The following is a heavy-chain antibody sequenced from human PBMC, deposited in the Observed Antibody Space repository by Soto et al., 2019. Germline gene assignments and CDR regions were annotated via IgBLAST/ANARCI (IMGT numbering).Heavy chain of an antibody. D-gene: IGHD3-3*02. CDR2: MNPNSGNT. J-gene: IGHJ6*03. CDR1: GYTFTSYD. Sequence: QVQVVQSGAEVKNPGASVKVSCKASGYTFTSYDVTWVRQAPGQGLEWMGWMNPNSGNTGYAQKFQGRVTMPRDTSISTAYMELSSLTTDDTAVYYCARGPFINMSGSSFYYHNMDVWGKGTPVTVSS. V-gene: IGHV1-8*01. CDR3: ARGPFINMSGSSFYYHNMDV.